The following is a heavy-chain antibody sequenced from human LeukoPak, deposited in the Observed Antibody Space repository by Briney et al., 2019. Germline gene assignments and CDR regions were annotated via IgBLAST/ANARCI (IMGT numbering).Heavy chain of an antibody. CDR3: ARDVDIAAAGTPTYYFDY. CDR1: GFTFSSYS. J-gene: IGHJ4*02. V-gene: IGHV3-21*01. D-gene: IGHD6-13*01. Sequence: GGSLRLSCAASGFTFSSYSMNWVRQAPGKGLEWVSSISSSSSYIYYADSVKGRFTISRDNAKNSLYLQMNSLRAEDTAVYYCARDVDIAAAGTPTYYFDYWGQGTLVTVSS. CDR2: ISSSSSYI.